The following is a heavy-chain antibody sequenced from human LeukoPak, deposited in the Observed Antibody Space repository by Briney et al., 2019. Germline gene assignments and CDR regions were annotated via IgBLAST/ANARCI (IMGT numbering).Heavy chain of an antibody. CDR2: IKLDGSEK. Sequence: GGSLRLSCAASGFTFSSYYMNWVRQASGKGLEWVANIKLDGSEKSYVDSVKGRFTISRDNAKNSLYLQMNSLRVEDTAVYYCARDTWRAVAGTSTYYYTGMDAWGQGTTVTVSS. D-gene: IGHD6-19*01. CDR1: GFTFSSYY. J-gene: IGHJ6*02. CDR3: ARDTWRAVAGTSTYYYTGMDA. V-gene: IGHV3-7*03.